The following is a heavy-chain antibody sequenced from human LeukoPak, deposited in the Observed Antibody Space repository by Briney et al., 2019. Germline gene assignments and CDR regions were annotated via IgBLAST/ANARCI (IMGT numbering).Heavy chain of an antibody. Sequence: PGGSLRLSCAASGFTFDDYGMSWVRQAPGKGLEWVSGINWNGGSTGYADSVKGRFTISRDNSKNTLYLQMNSLRAEDTAVYYCARDSIGAFDYWGQGTLVTVSS. V-gene: IGHV3-20*04. D-gene: IGHD3-22*01. CDR3: ARDSIGAFDY. CDR2: INWNGGST. J-gene: IGHJ4*02. CDR1: GFTFDDYG.